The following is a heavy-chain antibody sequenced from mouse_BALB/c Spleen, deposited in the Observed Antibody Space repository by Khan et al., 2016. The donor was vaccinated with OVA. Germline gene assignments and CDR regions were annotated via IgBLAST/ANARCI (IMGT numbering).Heavy chain of an antibody. V-gene: IGHV3-1*02. CDR1: GYSITSGYS. CDR2: IYYSGGF. D-gene: IGHD2-1*01. J-gene: IGHJ4*01. Sequence: EVQLQESGPDLVKPSQSLSLTCTVTGYSITSGYSWHWIRQFPGNKLEWMGYIYYSGGFNYNPYLKSRLSITRDTSKNQFFLQLNSVTTEDTATYYCVRDGNYVDYWGQGTSVTVSS. CDR3: VRDGNYVDY.